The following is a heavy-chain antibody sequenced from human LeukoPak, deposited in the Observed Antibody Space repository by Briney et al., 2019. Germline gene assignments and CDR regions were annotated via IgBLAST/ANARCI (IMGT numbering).Heavy chain of an antibody. CDR1: GFTFSSYS. Sequence: GGSLRLSCAASGFTFSSYSMNWVRQAPGKGLEWVSSISSSSSYIYYADSVKGRFTISRDNSKNSLYLQMNSLRAEDTAVYYCARGYSSSWYRFDYWGQGTLVTVSS. CDR2: ISSSSSYI. V-gene: IGHV3-21*01. J-gene: IGHJ4*02. CDR3: ARGYSSSWYRFDY. D-gene: IGHD6-13*01.